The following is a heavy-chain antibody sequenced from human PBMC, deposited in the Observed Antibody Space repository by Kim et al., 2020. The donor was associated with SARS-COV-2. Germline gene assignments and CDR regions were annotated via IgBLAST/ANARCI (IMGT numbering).Heavy chain of an antibody. D-gene: IGHD2-15*01. V-gene: IGHV1-46*01. CDR2: INLGGGAT. CDR1: GYTFSNYY. J-gene: IGHJ4*01. Sequence: ASVKVSCKASGYTFSNYYMHWVRQAPGQGLEWMGIINLGGGATNYAQKFQGRVIMTRDTSTSTVYMELSSLRSEDTAVYYCAREANSCDYWGQGNLVTVS. CDR3: AREANSCDY.